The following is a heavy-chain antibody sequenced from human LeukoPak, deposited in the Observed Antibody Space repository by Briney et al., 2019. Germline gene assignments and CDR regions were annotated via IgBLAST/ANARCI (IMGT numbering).Heavy chain of an antibody. CDR1: GGSFSGYY. J-gene: IGHJ5*02. V-gene: IGHV4-34*01. Sequence: SETLSFTCAVYGGSFSGYYWSWIRQPPGKGLEWIGEINHSGSTNYSPSLKSRVTISVDTSKNQFSLKLSSVTAADTAVYYCAREYYYGSGSWFDPWGQGTLVTVSS. CDR2: INHSGST. D-gene: IGHD3-10*01. CDR3: AREYYYGSGSWFDP.